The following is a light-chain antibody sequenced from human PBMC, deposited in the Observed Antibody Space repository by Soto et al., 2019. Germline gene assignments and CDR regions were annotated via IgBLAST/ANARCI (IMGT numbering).Light chain of an antibody. Sequence: DSQMTQSPSTLSASVGDRVTITCRASQSISSWLAWYQQKPGKAPKLLIYKASSLESGVPSRFSGSGSATAFTLTTSPLQPDDLAPYSCQLYNSYPWTSGQRTKVVIK. CDR3: QLYNSYPWT. V-gene: IGKV1-5*03. CDR2: KAS. CDR1: QSISSW. J-gene: IGKJ1*01.